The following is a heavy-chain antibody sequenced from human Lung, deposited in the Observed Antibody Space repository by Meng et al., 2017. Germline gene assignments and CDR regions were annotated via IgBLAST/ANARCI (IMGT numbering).Heavy chain of an antibody. CDR2: IYYSGST. Sequence: SETLSLTCTVSGGSISSGGYYWSWIRQHPGKGLEWIGYIYYSGSTYYNPSLKSRVTISVDTSKNQFSLKLSSVTAADTAVYYCARDRRWFGELLSWFDPWGQGNQVT. J-gene: IGHJ5*01. V-gene: IGHV4-31*03. D-gene: IGHD3-10*01. CDR3: ARDRRWFGELLSWFDP. CDR1: GGSISSGGYY.